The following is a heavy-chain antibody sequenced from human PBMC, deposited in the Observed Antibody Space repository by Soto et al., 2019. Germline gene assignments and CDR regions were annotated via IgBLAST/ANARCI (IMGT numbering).Heavy chain of an antibody. CDR1: GYTFISYG. J-gene: IGHJ4*02. D-gene: IGHD3-10*01. CDR2: ISAYNGNT. V-gene: IGHV1-18*01. Sequence: QVQLVQSGAEVKKPGSSVKVSCKASGYTFISYGIIWVRQAPGQGLEWMGWISAYNGNTNYAQKLQGRVSMTTDTATSTGYMALRSVRSDDTAVYYCARDFCAGIYYGSGSSIDYWCQGTLGTVSS. CDR3: ARDFCAGIYYGSGSSIDY.